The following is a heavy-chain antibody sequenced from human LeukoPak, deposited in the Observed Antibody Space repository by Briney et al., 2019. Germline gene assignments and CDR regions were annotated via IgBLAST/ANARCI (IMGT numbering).Heavy chain of an antibody. V-gene: IGHV4-34*01. CDR2: INHSGST. J-gene: IGHJ6*03. D-gene: IGHD2-21*01. CDR3: ARSKPRLGRNYYYYYMDV. Sequence: SETLSLTCAVYGGSFSGYYWSWIRQPPGKGLEWIGEINHSGSTNYNPSLKSRVTISVDTSKNQFSLKLSSVTAADTAVYYCARSKPRLGRNYYYYYMDVGGKGTTVTVSS. CDR1: GGSFSGYY.